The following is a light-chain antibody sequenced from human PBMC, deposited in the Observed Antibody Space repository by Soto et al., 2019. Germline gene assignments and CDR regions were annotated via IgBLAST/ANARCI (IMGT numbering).Light chain of an antibody. CDR3: QHFITWPPLFT. J-gene: IGKJ3*01. V-gene: IGKV3-15*01. Sequence: EIVVTQSPATLSVSPGERVTLSCRASQSVSSSLAWYQQRPGQAPRLLIYDTSTRAAGIAARFSGSGSGTEFTLTISSLQSEDSAVYYCQHFITWPPLFTFGPGTTVDIK. CDR2: DTS. CDR1: QSVSSS.